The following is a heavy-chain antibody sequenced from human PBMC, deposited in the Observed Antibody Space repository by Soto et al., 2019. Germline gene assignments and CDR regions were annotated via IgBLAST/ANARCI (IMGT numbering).Heavy chain of an antibody. J-gene: IGHJ6*03. CDR3: ARRAHPDFYYMDV. CDR1: GFTLSGYA. CDR2: ISSNGVGT. V-gene: IGHV3-64*01. Sequence: EVQLAESGGGLAQPGGSLRLSCAASGFTLSGYAMDWVRQAPGKGLEYVSGISSNGVGTYYANSVQGRFTISRDNSKNAVCIQMGSLRPEDMAVYYCARRAHPDFYYMDVWGKGTTVTVSS.